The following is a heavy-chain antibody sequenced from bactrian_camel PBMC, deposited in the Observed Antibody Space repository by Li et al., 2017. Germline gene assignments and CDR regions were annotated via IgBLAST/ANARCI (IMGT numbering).Heavy chain of an antibody. Sequence: DVQLVESGGGSVQHGGSLRLSCSASMFTYSRLCMAWFHQTPGKEREVVASLDSDGTTEYADSVKGRFTISRDNASNVMYLDLTRLRVDDTGIYYGAKDRGGDLNYAGALPGQGTQVTVS. V-gene: IGHV3S67*01. CDR1: MFTYSRLC. J-gene: IGHJ4*01. D-gene: IGHD1*01. CDR2: LDSDGTT.